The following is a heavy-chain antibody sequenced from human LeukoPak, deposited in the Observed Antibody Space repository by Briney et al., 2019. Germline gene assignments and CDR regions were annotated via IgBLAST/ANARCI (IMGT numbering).Heavy chain of an antibody. CDR1: GFTVSSNY. CDR2: IYSGGST. D-gene: IGHD3-10*01. Sequence: GGSLRLSCAASGFTVSSNYMSWVRQAPGKGLEWVSVIYSGGSTYYADSVKGRFTISRDNSKNTLYLQMNSLRAEDTAGYYCARATYYYGSGIEAFDIWGQGTMVTVSS. J-gene: IGHJ3*02. CDR3: ARATYYYGSGIEAFDI. V-gene: IGHV3-53*01.